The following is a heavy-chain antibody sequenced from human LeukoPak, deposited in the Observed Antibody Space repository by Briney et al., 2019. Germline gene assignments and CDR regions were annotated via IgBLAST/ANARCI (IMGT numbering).Heavy chain of an antibody. J-gene: IGHJ4*02. CDR2: ISSSSYI. CDR1: GFTFSSYS. D-gene: IGHD5-18*01. V-gene: IGHV3-21*01. CDR3: ARDLQSRGYSYGDY. Sequence: PGGSLRLSCAASGFTFSSYSMNWVRQAPGKGLEWVSSISSSSYIYYAVSEKGRFPISRDNAKNSLYLQMNSLRAEDTAVYYCARDLQSRGYSYGDYWGQGTLVTVSS.